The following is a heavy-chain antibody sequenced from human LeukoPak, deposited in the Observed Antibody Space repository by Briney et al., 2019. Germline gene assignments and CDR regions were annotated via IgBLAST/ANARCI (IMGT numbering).Heavy chain of an antibody. CDR3: AKDEGTTVIMGFDY. CDR2: IKKDGSEK. J-gene: IGHJ4*02. V-gene: IGHV3-7*01. Sequence: GGSLRLSCAASGFTFSSYWMSWVRQAPGKGLEWVANIKKDGSEKYYVDSVKGRFTISRDNSKNTLYLQMNSLRAEDTAVYYCAKDEGTTVIMGFDYWGQGTLVTVSS. CDR1: GFTFSSYW. D-gene: IGHD4-23*01.